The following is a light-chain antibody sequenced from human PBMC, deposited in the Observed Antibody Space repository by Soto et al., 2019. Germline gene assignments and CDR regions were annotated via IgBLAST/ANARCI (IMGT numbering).Light chain of an antibody. V-gene: IGLV2-14*02. CDR2: EGT. CDR1: SSDVGAYNL. J-gene: IGLJ3*02. Sequence: QSALTQPASVSGSPEQSITISCTGTSSDVGAYNLVSWYQQHPGKAPRLIIYEGTKRPSGISHRFSGSKSDNTAYLAITGLQSEDEAHYYCQSYDSSLTDSRVFGGGTKLTVL. CDR3: QSYDSSLTDSRV.